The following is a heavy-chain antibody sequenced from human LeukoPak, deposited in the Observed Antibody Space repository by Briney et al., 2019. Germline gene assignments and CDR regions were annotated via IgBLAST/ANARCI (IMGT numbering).Heavy chain of an antibody. CDR2: ISYDGSNK. D-gene: IGHD3-3*01. Sequence: GGSLRLSCAASGFTFSNFAVHWVRQAPGKGLEWVAFISYDGSNKYYADSVKGRFTISRDNAKNSLFLQMNSLRDDDTGVYFCATDTLRFRMDVWGKGTTVIVSS. CDR3: ATDTLRFRMDV. CDR1: GFTFSNFA. V-gene: IGHV3-30*04. J-gene: IGHJ6*04.